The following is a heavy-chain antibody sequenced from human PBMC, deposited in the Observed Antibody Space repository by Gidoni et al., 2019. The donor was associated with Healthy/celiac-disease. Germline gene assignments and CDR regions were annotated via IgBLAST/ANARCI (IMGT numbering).Heavy chain of an antibody. CDR2: ISWNSCSI. Sequence: EVQLVESGGGLVQPGRSLRLSCAASGFPFDDYAMHWVRQAPGKGLEWVSGISWNSCSIGYADSVKGRFTISRDNAKNSLYLQMNSLRAEDTALYYCAKDYATTNAFDIWGQGTMVTVSS. CDR3: AKDYATTNAFDI. D-gene: IGHD1-26*01. V-gene: IGHV3-9*01. CDR1: GFPFDDYA. J-gene: IGHJ3*02.